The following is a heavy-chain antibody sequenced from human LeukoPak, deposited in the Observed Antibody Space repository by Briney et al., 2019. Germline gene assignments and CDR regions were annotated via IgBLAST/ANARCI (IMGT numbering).Heavy chain of an antibody. CDR3: ARIHADRSLDY. CDR1: GDSISSSNW. CDR2: IYHSGST. V-gene: IGHV4-4*02. D-gene: IGHD5-18*01. Sequence: SGTLSLTCTVSGDSISSSNWWSWVRQPPGKGLEWIGEIYHSGSTNYNPSLKSRVTISVDKSKNQFSLKLTSVTAADTAVYYCARIHADRSLDYWGQGTLVSVSS. J-gene: IGHJ4*02.